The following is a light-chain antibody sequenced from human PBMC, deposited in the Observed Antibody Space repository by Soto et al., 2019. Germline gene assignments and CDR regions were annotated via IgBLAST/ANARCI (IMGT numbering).Light chain of an antibody. Sequence: QSVLTQPPSASGTPGQRVTISCSGSSSNIGSNTVNWYQQLPGTAPKVLIYSNNQRPSGVPDRFSGSKSGTLASLAISGLQSEDEADYYCAAWDDSLNGVVFGGGTKLTVL. J-gene: IGLJ2*01. CDR3: AAWDDSLNGVV. CDR2: SNN. CDR1: SSNIGSNT. V-gene: IGLV1-44*01.